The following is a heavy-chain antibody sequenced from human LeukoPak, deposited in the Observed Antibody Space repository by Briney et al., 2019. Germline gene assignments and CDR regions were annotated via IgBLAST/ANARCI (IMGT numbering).Heavy chain of an antibody. CDR1: GFTFSSYW. J-gene: IGHJ4*02. Sequence: PGGSLRLSCAASGFTFSSYWMHWVRQAPGKGLVWVSRINSDGSSTSYADSVKGRFTISRDNAKNTLYLQMNSLRAEDTAVYYCAIPLYGEVDASPDYWGREPWSPSPQ. V-gene: IGHV3-74*01. CDR3: AIPLYGEVDASPDY. D-gene: IGHD4-17*01. CDR2: INSDGSST.